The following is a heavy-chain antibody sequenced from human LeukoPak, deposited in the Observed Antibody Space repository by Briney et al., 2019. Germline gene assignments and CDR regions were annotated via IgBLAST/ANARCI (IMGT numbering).Heavy chain of an antibody. CDR3: AREAGDYYDSSGFYSPVEGFDI. CDR1: GYNFTGYY. J-gene: IGHJ3*02. Sequence: ASVKVSCKASGYNFTGYYMHWVRQAPGQGLEWMGWINPHSGGTNYAQKFQGRVTMTSDMPINTAYMDLNRLGSDDTAVYYCAREAGDYYDSSGFYSPVEGFDIWGLGTMVTVSS. D-gene: IGHD3-22*01. CDR2: INPHSGGT. V-gene: IGHV1-2*02.